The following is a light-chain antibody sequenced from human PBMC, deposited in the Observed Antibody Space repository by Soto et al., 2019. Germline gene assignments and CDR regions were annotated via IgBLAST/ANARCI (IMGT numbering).Light chain of an antibody. CDR2: DVT. J-gene: IGLJ3*02. V-gene: IGLV2-14*01. CDR3: SSYTSSSTVV. CDR1: SSDVGAYNY. Sequence: QSARTQPASVSGSPGQSVTFSCSGSSSDVGAYNYVSWYQRHPGKAPKLMIYDVTNRPSGVSNRFSGSKSGNTASLTISGLQAEDEADYFCSSYTSSSTVVFGGETKLTVL.